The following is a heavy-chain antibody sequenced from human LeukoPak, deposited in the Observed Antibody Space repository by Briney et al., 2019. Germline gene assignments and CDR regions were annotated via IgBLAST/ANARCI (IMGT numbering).Heavy chain of an antibody. D-gene: IGHD5-12*01. CDR3: ARWGDSGYAPRAFDI. CDR1: GGSFSGYY. Sequence: SETLSLTCAVYGGSFSGYYWSWIRQPPGKGLEWIGEINHSGSTYYNPSLKSRVTISVDTSKNQFSLKLSSVTAADTAVYYCARWGDSGYAPRAFDIWGQGTMVTVSS. CDR2: INHSGST. V-gene: IGHV4-34*01. J-gene: IGHJ3*02.